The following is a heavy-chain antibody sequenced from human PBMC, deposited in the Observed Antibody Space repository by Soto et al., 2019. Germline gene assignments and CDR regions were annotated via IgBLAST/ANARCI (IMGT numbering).Heavy chain of an antibody. V-gene: IGHV4-59*08. CDR1: GGSISSDY. D-gene: IGHD2-2*01. CDR3: GRQPGHCGSTTCFGYYSVDV. J-gene: IGHJ6*02. CDR2: IYYSGST. Sequence: SETLSLTCTVPGGSISSDYWSWIRQPPGKGLEWIGYIYYSGSTNYNPSLKSRVTISVDTSKNQFSLKLSSVTAADTAVYYCGRQPGHCGSTTCFGYYSVDVWGQGTTVTVSS.